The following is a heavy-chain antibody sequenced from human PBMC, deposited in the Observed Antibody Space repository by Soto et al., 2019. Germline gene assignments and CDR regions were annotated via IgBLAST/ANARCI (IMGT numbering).Heavy chain of an antibody. CDR2: ISSSGSHT. V-gene: IGHV3-11*06. D-gene: IGHD6-13*01. CDR3: ARVGSTSAAGVLDY. Sequence: GGSLRLSCAASGFTFSDFYMSWIRQAPGKGLEWVSYISSSGSHTPYADSVKGRFTISRDNAKNSVYLQMNSLRAEDTAVYYCARVGSTSAAGVLDYWGPGTLVTVSS. CDR1: GFTFSDFY. J-gene: IGHJ4*02.